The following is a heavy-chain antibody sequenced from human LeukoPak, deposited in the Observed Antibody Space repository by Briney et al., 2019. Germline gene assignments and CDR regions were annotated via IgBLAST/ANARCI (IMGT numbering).Heavy chain of an antibody. V-gene: IGHV4-34*01. CDR2: INHSGST. Sequence: PSETLSLTCAVYGGSFSGYYWSWIRQPPGKGLEWIGEINHSGSTNYHPSLKSRVTISVDTSKNQFSLKLSSVTAADTAVYYCARTGLGGLFYDFWSGYYRSYYFDYWGQGTLVTVSS. D-gene: IGHD3-3*01. CDR3: ARTGLGGLFYDFWSGYYRSYYFDY. CDR1: GGSFSGYY. J-gene: IGHJ4*02.